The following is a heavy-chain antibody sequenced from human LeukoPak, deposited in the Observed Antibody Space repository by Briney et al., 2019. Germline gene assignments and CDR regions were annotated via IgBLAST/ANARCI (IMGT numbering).Heavy chain of an antibody. V-gene: IGHV4-30-4*01. J-gene: IGHJ4*02. CDR1: GDSISSGDYY. D-gene: IGHD4-17*01. CDR3: ARDPGDRFDY. Sequence: PSETLSLTCSVSGDSISSGDYYWSWIRQPPGKGLEWIGHIYYSGSTYYNPSLKSRVTISVDTSKNQFSLKLSSVTAADTAVYYCARDPGDRFDYWGQGTLVTASS. CDR2: IYYSGST.